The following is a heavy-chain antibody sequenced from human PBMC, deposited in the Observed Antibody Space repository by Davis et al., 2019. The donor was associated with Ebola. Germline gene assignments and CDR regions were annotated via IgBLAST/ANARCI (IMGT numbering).Heavy chain of an antibody. CDR1: GGTFSSYG. CDR2: IWYDGSNK. J-gene: IGHJ4*02. D-gene: IGHD4-17*01. CDR3: TTTVNGGDDDY. V-gene: IGHV3-33*01. Sequence: SCKASGGTFSSYGMHWVRQAPGKGLEWVAVIWYDGSNKYYADSVKGRFTISRDNSKNTLYLQMNSLKTEDTAVYYCTTTVNGGDDDYWGQGTLVTVSS.